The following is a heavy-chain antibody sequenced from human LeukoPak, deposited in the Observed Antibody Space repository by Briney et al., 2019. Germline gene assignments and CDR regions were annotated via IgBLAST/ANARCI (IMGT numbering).Heavy chain of an antibody. CDR2: ISGSGGST. D-gene: IGHD5-18*01. CDR1: GFTFSSYA. V-gene: IGHV3-23*01. CDR3: AKDLGYNYGSKLDY. J-gene: IGHJ4*02. Sequence: GGSLRLSCAASGFTFSSYAMSWVRQAPGKGLEWVSAISGSGGSTYYADSVKGRFTISRDNSKNTLYLQMNSLRAEDTAVYFCAKDLGYNYGSKLDYWGQGALVTVSS.